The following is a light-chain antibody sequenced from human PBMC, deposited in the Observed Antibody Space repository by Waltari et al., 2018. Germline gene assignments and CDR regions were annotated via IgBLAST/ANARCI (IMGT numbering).Light chain of an antibody. CDR3: QQANSFPIT. Sequence: IQMTQSPSSVSASVGDRVTITCRACQDIRNWLAWYQQKPGKAPNLLIYATSSLQTRVPSRFSGSGSGTEFTLTISSLQPEDFATYYCQQANSFPITLGPATKVDIK. CDR1: QDIRNW. V-gene: IGKV1-12*01. CDR2: ATS. J-gene: IGKJ3*01.